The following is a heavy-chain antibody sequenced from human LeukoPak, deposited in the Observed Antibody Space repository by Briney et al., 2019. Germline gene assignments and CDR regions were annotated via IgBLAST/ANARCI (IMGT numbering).Heavy chain of an antibody. V-gene: IGHV3-21*01. CDR2: ISRSSSDI. Sequence: GGSLRLSCAASGFSFSSYGMSWVRQAPGKGLEWVSFISRSSSDIYHADSVKGRFTISGDNAKNSLYLQMNSLRAEDTAVYYCARDLPAAVDWGQGTLVTVSS. J-gene: IGHJ4*02. CDR1: GFSFSSYG. CDR3: ARDLPAAVD. D-gene: IGHD2-2*01.